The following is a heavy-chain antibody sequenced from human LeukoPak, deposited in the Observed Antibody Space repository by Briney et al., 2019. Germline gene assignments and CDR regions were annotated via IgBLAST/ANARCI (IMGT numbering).Heavy chain of an antibody. CDR2: IYYSGST. CDR3: ARTARYFDY. V-gene: IGHV4-59*01. Sequence: SETLSLTCTVSGGSISSYYWSWIRQPPGKGLEWIGYIYYSGSTNYNPSLKSRVTISVDTSKNQFSLKLSSATAADTAVYYCARTARYFDYWGQGTLVTVSS. J-gene: IGHJ4*02. CDR1: GGSISSYY.